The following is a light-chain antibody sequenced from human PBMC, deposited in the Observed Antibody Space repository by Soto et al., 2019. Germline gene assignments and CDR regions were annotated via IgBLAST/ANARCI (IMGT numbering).Light chain of an antibody. CDR1: QSVGSS. CDR2: DAF. CDR3: QQRSNWPLT. Sequence: IVLTQSPGTLSLSPGERTTLSCRASQSVGSSLAWYQQRPGQAPRLLIYDAFIRATGIPARFSGSESGTDFTLTISSLEPEDFAVYYCQQRSNWPLTFGQGTRLEI. J-gene: IGKJ5*01. V-gene: IGKV3-11*01.